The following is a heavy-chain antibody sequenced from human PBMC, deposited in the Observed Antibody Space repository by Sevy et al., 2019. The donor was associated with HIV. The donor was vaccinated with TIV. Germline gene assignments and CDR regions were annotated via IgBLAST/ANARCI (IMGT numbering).Heavy chain of an antibody. CDR1: GYTFTSYG. V-gene: IGHV1-18*01. CDR3: ARAPPYDFWSGYSVLTRYYYYYGMDV. J-gene: IGHJ6*02. D-gene: IGHD3-3*01. CDR2: ISAYNGNT. Sequence: ASVKVSCKASGYTFTSYGISWVRQAPGQGLEWMGWISAYNGNTNYGQKLQGRVTMTTDTSTSTAYMELRSLRSDDTAVYYSARAPPYDFWSGYSVLTRYYYYYGMDVWGQGTTVTVSS.